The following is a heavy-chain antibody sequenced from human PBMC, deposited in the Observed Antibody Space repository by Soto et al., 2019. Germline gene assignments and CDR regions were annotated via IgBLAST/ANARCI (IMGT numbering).Heavy chain of an antibody. CDR1: GFTVSSNY. D-gene: IGHD2-2*01. V-gene: IGHV3-66*01. J-gene: IGHJ6*03. CDR2: IYSGGST. Sequence: GGSLRLSCAASGFTVSSNYMSWVRQAPGKGLEWVSVIYSGGSTYYADSVKVRFTISRDNSKNTLYLQMNSLRAEDTAVYYCARVSAPLGYCSSTSCPYYYYYMDVWGKGTTVTVSS. CDR3: ARVSAPLGYCSSTSCPYYYYYMDV.